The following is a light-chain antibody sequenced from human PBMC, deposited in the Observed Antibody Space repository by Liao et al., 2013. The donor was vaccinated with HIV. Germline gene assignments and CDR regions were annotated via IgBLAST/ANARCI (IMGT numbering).Light chain of an antibody. V-gene: IGLV3-1*01. CDR1: TLGDKY. CDR3: QAWDTGTVL. CDR2: EDT. Sequence: SYELTQPPSLSVSPGQTASITCSGDTLGDKYACWYQQKPGLSPVLVIYEDTKRPSGIPERFSGSNSGNTATLTISGTQAMDEADYYCQAWDTGTVLFGGGTXLTVL. J-gene: IGLJ2*01.